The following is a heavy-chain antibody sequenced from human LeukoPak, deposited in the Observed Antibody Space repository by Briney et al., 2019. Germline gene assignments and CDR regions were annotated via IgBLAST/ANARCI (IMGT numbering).Heavy chain of an antibody. CDR2: IYTSGST. Sequence: SETLSLTCTVSGGSISSGSYYWSWIRQPAGKGLEWIGRIYTSGSTNYNPSLKSRVTISVDTSKNQFSLKLSSVTAADTAVYYCARAPGGLWSGYYQEFDYWGQGTLVTVSS. CDR1: GGSISSGSYY. D-gene: IGHD3-3*01. CDR3: ARAPGGLWSGYYQEFDY. V-gene: IGHV4-61*02. J-gene: IGHJ4*02.